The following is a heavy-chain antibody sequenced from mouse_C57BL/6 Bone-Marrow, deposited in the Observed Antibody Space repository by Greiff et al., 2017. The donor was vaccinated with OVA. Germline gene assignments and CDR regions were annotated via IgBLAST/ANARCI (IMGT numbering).Heavy chain of an antibody. V-gene: IGHV1-62-2*01. CDR3: ARHEEQRSITTVVHYFDY. D-gene: IGHD1-1*01. J-gene: IGHJ2*01. CDR1: GYTFTEYT. CDR2: FYPGSGSI. Sequence: VQLQQSGAELVKPGASVKLSCKASGYTFTEYTIHWVKQRSGQGLEWIGWFYPGSGSIKYNEKFKDKATLTADKSSSTVYMELSRLTSEDSAVYFCARHEEQRSITTVVHYFDYWGQGTTLTVSS.